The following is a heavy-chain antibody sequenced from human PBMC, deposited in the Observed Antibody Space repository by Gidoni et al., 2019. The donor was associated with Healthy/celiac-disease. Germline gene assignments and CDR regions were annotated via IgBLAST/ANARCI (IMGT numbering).Heavy chain of an antibody. D-gene: IGHD1-26*01. CDR2: SSINGGTT. Sequence: EVQLVESGGDLVQPGGSLRLSCSDSGFTFSTYAMHWVRQAPGKGLEYVSTSSINGGTTYYADSVKGRFTISRDNSKNTLYLQMSSLRTEDTAVYYCVKDKGDSGYWYFDLWGRGTLVTVSS. CDR1: GFTFSTYA. CDR3: VKDKGDSGYWYFDL. J-gene: IGHJ2*01. V-gene: IGHV3-64D*06.